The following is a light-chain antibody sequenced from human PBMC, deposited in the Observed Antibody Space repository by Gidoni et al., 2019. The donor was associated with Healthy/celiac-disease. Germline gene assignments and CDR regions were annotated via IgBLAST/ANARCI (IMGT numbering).Light chain of an antibody. Sequence: DIQMTQSPSTLSASVGDRVTITCRARQSISSWLAWYQQKPGKAPKLLIYTASSLESGVPSRFSCSGSGTEFTLTISSLQPDDFATYYCQQYNSYSAFGQGTKVEIK. CDR2: TAS. CDR3: QQYNSYSA. V-gene: IGKV1-5*03. CDR1: QSISSW. J-gene: IGKJ1*01.